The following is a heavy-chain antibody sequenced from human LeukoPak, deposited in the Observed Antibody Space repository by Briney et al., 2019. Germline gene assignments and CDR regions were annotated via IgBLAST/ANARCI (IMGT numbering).Heavy chain of an antibody. CDR3: ARDQLPALGWSARGDIQH. J-gene: IGHJ1*01. V-gene: IGHV3-33*01. Sequence: PGRSLRLSCAASGFTFSSYGMHWVRQAPGKGLEWVAVIWYDGSNKYYADSVKGRFTISRDNSKNTLYLQMNSLRAEDTAVYYCARDQLPALGWSARGDIQHWGQGTLVTVSS. CDR1: GFTFSSYG. CDR2: IWYDGSNK. D-gene: IGHD2-21*01.